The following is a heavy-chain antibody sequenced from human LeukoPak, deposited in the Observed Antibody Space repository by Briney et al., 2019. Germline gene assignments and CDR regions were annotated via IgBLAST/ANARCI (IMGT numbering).Heavy chain of an antibody. CDR2: ISYDGSNK. CDR1: GFTFSSYE. J-gene: IGHJ5*02. CDR3: AKGVSKNP. Sequence: GGSLRLSCAASGFTFSSYEMNWVRQAPGKGLEWVAVISYDGSNKYYVDSVKGRFTISRDNSKNTVYLQMNSLRAEDTAVYYCAKGVSKNPWGQGTLVTVSS. V-gene: IGHV3-30*18.